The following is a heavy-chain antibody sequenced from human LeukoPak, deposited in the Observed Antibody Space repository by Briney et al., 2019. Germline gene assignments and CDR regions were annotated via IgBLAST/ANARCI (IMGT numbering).Heavy chain of an antibody. CDR3: ARDTETGARLGWYFDL. V-gene: IGHV1-2*02. CDR1: GYTFTSYG. Sequence: ASVKVSCKASGYTFTSYGISWVRQAPGQGLEWMGWINPNSGDTYLIRKLQGRVTLTGDASISTAYMEMTSLKSDDTAFYYCARDTETGARLGWYFDLWGRGTLVSVSS. J-gene: IGHJ2*01. CDR2: INPNSGDT. D-gene: IGHD4-17*01.